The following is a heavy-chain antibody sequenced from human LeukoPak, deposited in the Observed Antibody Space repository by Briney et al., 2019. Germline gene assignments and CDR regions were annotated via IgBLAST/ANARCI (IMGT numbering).Heavy chain of an antibody. CDR2: ISSSGSTI. CDR3: AKDLYSSGWYDY. CDR1: GFTFSDYY. V-gene: IGHV3-11*01. J-gene: IGHJ4*02. D-gene: IGHD6-19*01. Sequence: GSLRLSCXASGFTFSDYYMSWIRQAPGKGLEWVSYISSSGSTIYYADSVKGRFTISRDNAKNSLYLQMNSLRAEDTAVYYCAKDLYSSGWYDYWGQGTLVTVSS.